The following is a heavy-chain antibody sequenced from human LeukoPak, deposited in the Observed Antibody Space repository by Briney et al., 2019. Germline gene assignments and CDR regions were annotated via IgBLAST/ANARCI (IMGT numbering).Heavy chain of an antibody. CDR3: AKEGNCSTTSCHTGYYYYYMDV. Sequence: GGSLRLSCAASGFTFSSYGMHWVRQAPGKGLEWVSAVSGRGGSTYYADSVKGRFTISRDNSKNTLYLQMNSLRAEDTALYYCAKEGNCSTTSCHTGYYYYYMDVWGKGTTVTVSS. J-gene: IGHJ6*03. D-gene: IGHD2-2*01. CDR2: VSGRGGST. CDR1: GFTFSSYG. V-gene: IGHV3-23*01.